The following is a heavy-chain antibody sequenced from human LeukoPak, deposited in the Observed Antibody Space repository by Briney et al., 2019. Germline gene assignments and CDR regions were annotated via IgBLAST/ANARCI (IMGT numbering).Heavy chain of an antibody. J-gene: IGHJ6*03. CDR3: ARHLARGVIPYYMDV. V-gene: IGHV4-38-2*02. D-gene: IGHD3-10*01. Sequence: SETLSLTCTVSGYSISSGYYWGWIRQPPGKGLEWIGSIYHSGSTYYNPSLKSRVTISVDTSKNQFSLKLSSVTAADTAVYYCARHLARGVIPYYMDVWGKGTTVTVSS. CDR1: GYSISSGYY. CDR2: IYHSGST.